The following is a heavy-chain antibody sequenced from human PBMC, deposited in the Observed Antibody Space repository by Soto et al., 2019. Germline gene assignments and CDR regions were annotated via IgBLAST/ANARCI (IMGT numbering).Heavy chain of an antibody. CDR1: GFTFSSYA. CDR2: ISGSGGST. CDR3: AKDSLQNLMSYFDY. V-gene: IGHV3-23*01. Sequence: GGSLRLSCAASGFTFSSYAMSWVRQAPGKGLEWISAISGSGGSTYYADSVKGRFTISRDNSKNTLYLQMNSLRAEDTAVYYCAKDSLQNLMSYFDYWGQGTLVTVSS. D-gene: IGHD3-16*01. J-gene: IGHJ4*02.